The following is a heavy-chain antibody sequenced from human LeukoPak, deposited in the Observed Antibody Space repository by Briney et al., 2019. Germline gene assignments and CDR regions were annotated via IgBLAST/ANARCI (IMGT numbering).Heavy chain of an antibody. J-gene: IGHJ4*02. D-gene: IGHD3-10*01. V-gene: IGHV4-59*08. CDR1: GGSISSYY. CDR2: IYYSGST. Sequence: SETLSLTCTVSGGSISSYYWSWIRQPPGKGLEWIGYIYYSGSTNYNPSLKSRVTISVDTSKNQFSLKLSSVTAADTAVYYCARHVYGSGSCFDYWGQGTLVTVSS. CDR3: ARHVYGSGSCFDY.